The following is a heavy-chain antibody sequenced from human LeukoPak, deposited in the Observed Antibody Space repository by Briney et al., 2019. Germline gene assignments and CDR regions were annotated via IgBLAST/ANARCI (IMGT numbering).Heavy chain of an antibody. J-gene: IGHJ4*02. D-gene: IGHD1-26*01. Sequence: PGGSLRLSCAASGFTFSSSWMRWVRQAPGKGLVWVSRIQTGGSSTFYADSVKGRFTISRDNAKNTLYLQINSLRAEDTAVYYCARAYSGNWDWVQGTLVTVSS. CDR3: ARAYSGNWD. CDR1: GFTFSSSW. CDR2: IQTGGSST. V-gene: IGHV3-74*01.